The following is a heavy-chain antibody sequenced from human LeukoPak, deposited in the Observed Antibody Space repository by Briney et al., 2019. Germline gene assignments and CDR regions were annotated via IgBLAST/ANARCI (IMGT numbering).Heavy chain of an antibody. CDR2: ISSSSSYI. J-gene: IGHJ4*02. V-gene: IGHV3-21*01. D-gene: IGHD3-10*01. CDR1: GFTFSSYS. Sequence: PGGSLRLSCAASGFTFSSYSMNWVRQAPGKGLEWVSSISSSSSYIYYADSVKGRFTISRDNAKNSLYLQMNSLRAEDTAVYYCARASMVRGVMEYWGQGTLVTVSS. CDR3: ARASMVRGVMEY.